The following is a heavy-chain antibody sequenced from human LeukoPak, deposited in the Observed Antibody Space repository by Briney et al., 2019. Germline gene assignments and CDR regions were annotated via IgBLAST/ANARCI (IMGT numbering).Heavy chain of an antibody. Sequence: GESLQISCKSSGYNFTNYWIGWVRQLPGKGLEWMGIIYPGDSDTRYSPSFQGQVTISADKSISTAYLQWSSLKASDTAMYYCARHPRPTIGTGFDPWGQGTLVTVSS. CDR1: GYNFTNYW. CDR2: IYPGDSDT. D-gene: IGHD1-1*01. CDR3: ARHPRPTIGTGFDP. V-gene: IGHV5-51*01. J-gene: IGHJ5*02.